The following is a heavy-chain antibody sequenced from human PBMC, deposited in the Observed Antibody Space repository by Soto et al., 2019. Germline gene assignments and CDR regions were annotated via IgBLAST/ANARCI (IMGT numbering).Heavy chain of an antibody. CDR3: ARDHPRIVVVPAAYYYYYYMDV. J-gene: IGHJ6*03. D-gene: IGHD2-2*01. V-gene: IGHV3-21*01. Sequence: ESGGGLVQPGGSLRLSCAASGFTFSSYSMNWVRQAPGKGLEWVSSISSSSSYIYYADSVKGRFTISRDNAKNSLYLQMNSLRAEDTAVYYCARDHPRIVVVPAAYYYYYYMDVWGKGTTVTVSS. CDR1: GFTFSSYS. CDR2: ISSSSSYI.